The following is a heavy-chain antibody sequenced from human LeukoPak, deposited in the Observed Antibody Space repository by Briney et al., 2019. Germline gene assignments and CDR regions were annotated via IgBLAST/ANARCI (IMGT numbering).Heavy chain of an antibody. CDR1: GGTFSSYA. D-gene: IGHD4-17*01. CDR3: AREEYGDLSNWFDP. J-gene: IGHJ5*02. CDR2: ISAYNGNT. V-gene: IGHV1-18*01. Sequence: ASVKVSCKASGGTFSSYAISWVRQAPGQGLEWMGWISAYNGNTNYAQKLQGRVTMTTDTSTSTAYMELRSLRSDDTAVYYCAREEYGDLSNWFDPWGQGTLVTVSS.